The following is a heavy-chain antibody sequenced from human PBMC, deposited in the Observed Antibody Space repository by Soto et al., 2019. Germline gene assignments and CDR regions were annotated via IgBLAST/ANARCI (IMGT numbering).Heavy chain of an antibody. CDR2: VYYTGST. J-gene: IGHJ6*03. V-gene: IGHV4-59*08. D-gene: IGHD3-9*01. CDR3: ARTVLGPDLLADSFVDYYYYMDV. Sequence: SETLSLTCPVSGGSISNFYWSWIRQPPGKGLEWIGYVYYTGSTSYNPSLKRRVTFSADPSRGQFSLRLNSVTAADTAVYYCARTVLGPDLLADSFVDYYYYMDVWGQGTTVTVSS. CDR1: GGSISNFY.